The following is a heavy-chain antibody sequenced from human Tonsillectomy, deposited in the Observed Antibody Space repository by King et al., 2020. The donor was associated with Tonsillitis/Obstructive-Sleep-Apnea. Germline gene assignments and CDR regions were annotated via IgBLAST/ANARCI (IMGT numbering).Heavy chain of an antibody. CDR1: GYTFNTYG. J-gene: IGHJ4*02. CDR2: ISAYNGDT. Sequence: QLVQSGAEVKKPGASVKVSCKASGYTFNTYGISWVRQAPGQGLEWMGWISAYNGDTNYAQKLQDRVTMTTDTSTSTAYMEVRSLRSDDTAVYYCARDSRCHYYDTSGYYTFEYWGQGTLVTVSS. V-gene: IGHV1-18*01. CDR3: ARDSRCHYYDTSGYYTFEY. D-gene: IGHD3-22*01.